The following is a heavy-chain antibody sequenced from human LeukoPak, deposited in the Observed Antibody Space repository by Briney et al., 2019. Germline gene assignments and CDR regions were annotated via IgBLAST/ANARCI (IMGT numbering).Heavy chain of an antibody. CDR3: ARETAYCGGDCYFH. D-gene: IGHD2-21*02. CDR1: GYTFTSYG. V-gene: IGHV1-18*01. J-gene: IGHJ4*02. Sequence: ASVKVSCKASGYTFTSYGISWVRQAPGQGLEWMGWISAYNGNTNYAQKLQGRVTMTTDTSTSTAYMELRSPRSDDTAVYYCARETAYCGGDCYFHWGQGTLVTVSS. CDR2: ISAYNGNT.